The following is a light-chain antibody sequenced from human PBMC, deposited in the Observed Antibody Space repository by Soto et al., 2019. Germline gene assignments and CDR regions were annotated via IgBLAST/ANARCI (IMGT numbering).Light chain of an antibody. V-gene: IGKV1-39*01. Sequence: DIQMTQSPSSLSASVGDRVTITCRASQSISDNLNWYQHKPGTAPNLLIYDASSLQSGVPSRFSGSGSGTDFTLTISSLQPKDCVTYYCQQSFGTPPTFGGGTKVEI. J-gene: IGKJ4*01. CDR3: QQSFGTPPT. CDR1: QSISDN. CDR2: DAS.